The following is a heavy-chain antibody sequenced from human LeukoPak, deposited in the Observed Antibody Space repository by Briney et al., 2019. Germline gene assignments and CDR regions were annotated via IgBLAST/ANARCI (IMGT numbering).Heavy chain of an antibody. D-gene: IGHD6-6*01. CDR2: INPNSGGT. CDR1: GYTFTGYY. V-gene: IGHV1-2*02. J-gene: IGHJ4*02. Sequence: ASVKVSCKASGYTFTGYYMHWVRQAPGQGLEWMGWINPNSGGTNYAQKFQGRVTTTRDTSISTAYMELSRLRSDDTAVYYCARGGSIAARPIGYWGQGTLVTVSS. CDR3: ARGGSIAARPIGY.